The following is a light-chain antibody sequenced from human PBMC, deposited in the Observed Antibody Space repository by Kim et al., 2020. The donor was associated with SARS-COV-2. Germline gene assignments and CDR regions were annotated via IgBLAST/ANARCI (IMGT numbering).Light chain of an antibody. CDR3: QVWDSSSDHRVV. CDR2: YDS. V-gene: IGLV3-21*04. J-gene: IGLJ2*01. Sequence: PGKTARVSCGGNSIGSTSVNWYQQKSGQAPILVIYYDSDRPSGIPERFSGSNSGNTATLTISRVEAGDEADYYCQVWDSSSDHRVVFGGGTKLTVL. CDR1: SIGSTS.